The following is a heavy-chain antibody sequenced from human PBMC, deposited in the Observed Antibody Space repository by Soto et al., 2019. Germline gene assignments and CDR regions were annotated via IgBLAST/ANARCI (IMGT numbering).Heavy chain of an antibody. V-gene: IGHV4-31*03. CDR3: TVLMVYATQYYFDY. D-gene: IGHD2-8*01. CDR2: IYYSGST. J-gene: IGHJ4*02. Sequence: PSETLSLTCTVSGGSISSGGYYWSWIRQHPGKGLEWIGYIYYSGSTYYNPSLKSRVTISVDTSKNQFSLKLSSVTAADTAVYYCTVLMVYATQYYFDYWGQGTLVTVSS. CDR1: GGSISSGGYY.